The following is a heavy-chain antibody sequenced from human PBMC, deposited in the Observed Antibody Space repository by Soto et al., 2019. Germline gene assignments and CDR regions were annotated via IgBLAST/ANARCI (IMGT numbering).Heavy chain of an antibody. Sequence: GGSLRLSCAASGFTFDDYAMHWVRQAPGKGLEWVSLISWDGGSTYYADSVKGRFTISRDNSKNSLYLQMNSLRAEDTALYDCAKDTLPDGLWFGEPGGMDVWGQGTTVTVSS. CDR1: GFTFDDYA. CDR3: AKDTLPDGLWFGEPGGMDV. D-gene: IGHD3-10*01. J-gene: IGHJ6*02. V-gene: IGHV3-43D*03. CDR2: ISWDGGST.